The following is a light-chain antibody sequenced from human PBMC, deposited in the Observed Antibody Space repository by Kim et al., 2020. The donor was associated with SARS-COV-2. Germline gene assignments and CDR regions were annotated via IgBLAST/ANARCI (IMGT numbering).Light chain of an antibody. CDR3: SSYTSSSHV. CDR2: DVS. CDR1: SSDVGGYNY. V-gene: IGLV2-14*01. Sequence: QSALTQPASVSGSPGQSITISCTGTSSDVGGYNYVSWYQQHPGKAPKLMIYDVSKRPSGVSNRFSGSKSGNTVSLTISGLQAEDEADYYCSSYTSSSHVFGTGTKVTVL. J-gene: IGLJ1*01.